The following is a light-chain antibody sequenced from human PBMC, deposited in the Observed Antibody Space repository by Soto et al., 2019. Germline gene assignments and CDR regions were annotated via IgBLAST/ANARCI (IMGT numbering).Light chain of an antibody. CDR3: QQYIDSPRT. J-gene: IGKJ1*01. CDR2: GVS. V-gene: IGKV3-20*01. CDR1: QTVNRNY. Sequence: EIILTQSPGTLALSPGDGATLSCRASQTVNRNYLAWYHQRPGQPPRLLIYGVSNRASGVPDRFSGDGSGTEFTLTIGRLDPDDFGVYYCQQYIDSPRTFGQGTREEVK.